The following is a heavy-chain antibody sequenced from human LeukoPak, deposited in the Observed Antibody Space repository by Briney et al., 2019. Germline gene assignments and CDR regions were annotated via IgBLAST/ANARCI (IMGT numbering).Heavy chain of an antibody. CDR2: IYHSGST. J-gene: IGHJ5*02. Sequence: SETLSLTCTVSGGSISSSSYYWGWIRPPPGKGLEWIGSIYHSGSTNYNPSLKSRVTISVDTSKNQFSLKLSSVTAADTAVYYCARGSPRITIFGVTNRSSWFDPWGQGTLVTVSS. CDR1: GGSISSSSYY. D-gene: IGHD3-3*01. CDR3: ARGSPRITIFGVTNRSSWFDP. V-gene: IGHV4-39*07.